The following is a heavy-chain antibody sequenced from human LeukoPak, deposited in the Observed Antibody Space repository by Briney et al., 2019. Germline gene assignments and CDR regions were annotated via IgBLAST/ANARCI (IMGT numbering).Heavy chain of an antibody. D-gene: IGHD6-6*01. Sequence: GGSLRLSCAASGFTFDDYTMHWVRQAPGQGLEWVSLISWDGGSTFYADSVKGRFIISRDNSKNSLYLQMNSLRTEDTALYYCAKDQSSSSSSWFDPWGQGTLVTVSS. V-gene: IGHV3-43*01. CDR1: GFTFDDYT. J-gene: IGHJ5*02. CDR2: ISWDGGST. CDR3: AKDQSSSSSSWFDP.